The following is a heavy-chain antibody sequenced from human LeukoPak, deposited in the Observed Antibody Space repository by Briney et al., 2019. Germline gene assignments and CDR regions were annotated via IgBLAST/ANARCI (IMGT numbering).Heavy chain of an antibody. Sequence: GGSLRLSCATSGFTFSGCAMHWVRQAPGKGLEWVAVVSYDGIIKYYADSLKGRFTISRDNSKNTLYLQMNSLRTEDTAMYYCATGGGLATEIDYWCQGTLVTVSS. CDR1: GFTFSGCA. D-gene: IGHD3-16*01. J-gene: IGHJ4*02. V-gene: IGHV3-30*04. CDR3: ATGGGLATEIDY. CDR2: VSYDGIIK.